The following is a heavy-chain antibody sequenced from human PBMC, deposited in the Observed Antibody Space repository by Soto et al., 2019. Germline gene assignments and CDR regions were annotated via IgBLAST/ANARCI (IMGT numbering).Heavy chain of an antibody. J-gene: IGHJ4*02. V-gene: IGHV3-23*01. D-gene: IGHD1-26*01. CDR1: GFNFRGEA. Sequence: GGSLRLSCAASGFNFRGEAMTWVRQAPGKGLEWISALTPGGETTYYINSVKGRFTISRDNAKDTLFLQMNSLTDADTAIYYCVKDYHVSGKYQDLDYWGQGTLVTVSS. CDR2: LTPGGETT. CDR3: VKDYHVSGKYQDLDY.